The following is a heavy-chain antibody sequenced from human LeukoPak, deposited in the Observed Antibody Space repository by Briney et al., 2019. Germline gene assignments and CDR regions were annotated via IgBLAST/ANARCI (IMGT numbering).Heavy chain of an antibody. CDR1: GFTFSSYE. D-gene: IGHD3-22*01. Sequence: QSGGSLRLSCAASGFTFSSYEMNWVRQAPGKGLEWVSYISSSGSTIYYADSVKGRFTISRDNSKNTLYLQMNSLRAEDTAVYYCAKPYYYDSSDAFDIWGQGTMVTVSS. CDR3: AKPYYYDSSDAFDI. V-gene: IGHV3-48*03. J-gene: IGHJ3*02. CDR2: ISSSGSTI.